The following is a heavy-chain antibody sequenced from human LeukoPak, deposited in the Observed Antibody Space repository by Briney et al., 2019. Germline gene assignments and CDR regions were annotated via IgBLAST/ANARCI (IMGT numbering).Heavy chain of an antibody. CDR1: GYSFASHW. J-gene: IGHJ3*02. CDR2: IYPGDSDT. CDR3: ARQAWGDGYAGDAFDI. D-gene: IGHD5-24*01. Sequence: GESLKISCKGSGYSFASHWIGWVRQMPGKGLEWMGIIYPGDSDTRYSPSFQGQVTISADKSISTAYLQWSSLKASDTAMYYCARQAWGDGYAGDAFDIWGQGTMVTVSS. V-gene: IGHV5-51*01.